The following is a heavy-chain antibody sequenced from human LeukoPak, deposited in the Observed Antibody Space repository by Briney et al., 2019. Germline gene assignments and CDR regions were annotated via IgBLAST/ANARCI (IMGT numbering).Heavy chain of an antibody. CDR1: GFTFSDYY. Sequence: GGSLRLSCAASGFTFSDYYMSWIRQAPGKGLEWVSTIKGIGLTTYYADSAKGRFTISRDNAKNSLFLQMSSLRADDTAIYYCARAGELRYMDVWGKGTAVTVSS. V-gene: IGHV3-11*04. J-gene: IGHJ6*03. CDR2: IKGIGLTT. D-gene: IGHD3-16*01. CDR3: ARAGELRYMDV.